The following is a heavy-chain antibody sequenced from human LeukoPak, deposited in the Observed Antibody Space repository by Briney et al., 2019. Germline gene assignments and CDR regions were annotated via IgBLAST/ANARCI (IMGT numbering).Heavy chain of an antibody. CDR3: ARGYDSYYGMDV. CDR2: IIPIFGTA. CDR1: GGTFSSYA. J-gene: IGHJ6*02. V-gene: IGHV1-69*13. Sequence: SVKVSCKASGGTFSSYAISWVRQAPGQGLEWMGGIIPIFGTANYAQKFQGRVTITADESTSTAYMELSSLRSEDTAVYYCARGYDSYYGMDVWGQGTTATVSS. D-gene: IGHD5-12*01.